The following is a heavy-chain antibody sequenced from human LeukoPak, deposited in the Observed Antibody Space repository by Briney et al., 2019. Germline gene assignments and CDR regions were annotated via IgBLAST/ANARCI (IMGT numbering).Heavy chain of an antibody. CDR2: IYSGGDT. CDR3: ARDWSEYTGMDV. CDR1: GFTFSSYG. D-gene: IGHD6-6*01. V-gene: IGHV3-NL1*01. J-gene: IGHJ6*02. Sequence: GGSLRLSCAASGFTFSSYGMHWVRQAPGKGLEWVAVIYSGGDTFYTDSVKGRFTISRDNSKNTVYLQMNSLTAADTAVYYCARDWSEYTGMDVWGQGTTVTVSS.